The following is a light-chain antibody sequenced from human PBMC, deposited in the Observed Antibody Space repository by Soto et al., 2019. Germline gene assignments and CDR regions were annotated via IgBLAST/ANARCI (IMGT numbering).Light chain of an antibody. CDR2: TAS. CDR1: QVINAY. Sequence: DLQLTQSPSFLSASVGVRVSITCRASQVINAYLAWYQQKSGEAPKLLIHTASTLQIGVPSRFSVSGYGTDFTHSANGLQPDDYATDYCQQRSDNPITFGQGTLLDMK. J-gene: IGKJ5*01. CDR3: QQRSDNPIT. V-gene: IGKV1-9*01.